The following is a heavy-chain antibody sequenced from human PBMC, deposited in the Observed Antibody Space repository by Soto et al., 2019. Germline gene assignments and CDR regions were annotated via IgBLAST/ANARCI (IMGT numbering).Heavy chain of an antibody. CDR2: ISGSGFKK. CDR1: GFIFENFG. CDR3: AKNQGVELVPLATVDWFDP. J-gene: IGHJ5*02. D-gene: IGHD1-26*01. Sequence: PGGSLRLSSAASGFIFENFGMSWVRQSPGEGLEWISSISGSGFKKYYAGSVKGRFTISRDNSKSTVYLELNNLSAEDTAVYHCAKNQGVELVPLATVDWFDPWGQGSVVTVSS. V-gene: IGHV3-23*01.